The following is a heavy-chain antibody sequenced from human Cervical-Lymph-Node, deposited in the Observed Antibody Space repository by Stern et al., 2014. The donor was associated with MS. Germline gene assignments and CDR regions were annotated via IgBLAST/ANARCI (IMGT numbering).Heavy chain of an antibody. CDR1: GFTFNKYA. CDR2: ISGSGSSI. V-gene: IGHV3-23*04. CDR3: AKQYFDSSGYSYYYGMDV. J-gene: IGHJ6*02. Sequence: EVQLVESGGDLVQPGGSLRLSCAASGFTFNKYAMNWVRQAPGKGLEWVSTISGSGSSIYYADSVNGGFTISRDNSENTLYLQMHSLRAEDTAIYYCAKQYFDSSGYSYYYGMDVWGQGTTVTVSS. D-gene: IGHD3-22*01.